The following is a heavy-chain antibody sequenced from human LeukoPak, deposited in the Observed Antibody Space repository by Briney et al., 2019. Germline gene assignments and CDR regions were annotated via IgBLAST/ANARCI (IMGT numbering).Heavy chain of an antibody. CDR1: GSTLSDYW. J-gene: IGHJ3*02. CDR3: ARIDAFDI. CDR2: ISSRGSYT. Sequence: GGSLRLSCAASGSTLSDYWMHWVRQAPGKGLEWVSYISSRGSYTYYADSVKGRFTISRDNAKNSLYLQMNSLRAEDTAVYYCARIDAFDIWGQGTMVTVSS. V-gene: IGHV3-21*06.